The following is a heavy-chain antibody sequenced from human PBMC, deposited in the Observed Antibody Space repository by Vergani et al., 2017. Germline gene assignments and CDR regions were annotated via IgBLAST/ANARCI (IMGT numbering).Heavy chain of an antibody. D-gene: IGHD2-21*01. Sequence: QVQLQESGPGLLKPSQTLSLTCTVSGASVSRGTYYWTWIRQPAGKKLEWIVRMYTSGHTIYNPSLESRVTMSVDTSKNQFSLQLSSVTAADTAVYYCARASHCINCYSEGPNGPGYYYMDVWLRGTTVTGPS. CDR1: GASVSRGTYY. V-gene: IGHV4-61*02. CDR3: ARASHCINCYSEGPNGPGYYYMDV. J-gene: IGHJ6*03. CDR2: MYTSGHT.